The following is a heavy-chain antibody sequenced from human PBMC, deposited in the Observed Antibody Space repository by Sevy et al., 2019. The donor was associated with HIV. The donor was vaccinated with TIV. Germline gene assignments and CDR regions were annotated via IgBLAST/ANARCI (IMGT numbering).Heavy chain of an antibody. V-gene: IGHV1-69*13. Sequence: ASVKVSCRTFGGTFRSYIIAWMRQAPGQGLEWMGGIITSAGKVNYAQKFRGRVTITADDSTSTTYMEMSSLRSEDTAIYYCSRVYSCGGACYCFDYWGQGTLVTVSS. CDR2: IITSAGKV. J-gene: IGHJ4*02. CDR3: SRVYSCGGACYCFDY. CDR1: GGTFRSYI. D-gene: IGHD2-21*02.